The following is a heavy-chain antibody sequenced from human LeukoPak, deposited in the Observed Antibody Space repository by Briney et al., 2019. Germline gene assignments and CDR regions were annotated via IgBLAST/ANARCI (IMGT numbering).Heavy chain of an antibody. CDR2: IYYSGST. CDR3: AKSRDSSDRSCFYDFDS. Sequence: PSETLSLTCTVSGGSIRSYYWSWIRQPPGKGLEWVGNIYYSGSTNYHPSLKSRVTISVDTSRNQFSLKLSSVSAADTAVYFCAKSRDSSDRSCFYDFDSWGQGTLVTVSS. J-gene: IGHJ4*02. CDR1: GGSIRSYY. V-gene: IGHV4-59*01. D-gene: IGHD3-22*01.